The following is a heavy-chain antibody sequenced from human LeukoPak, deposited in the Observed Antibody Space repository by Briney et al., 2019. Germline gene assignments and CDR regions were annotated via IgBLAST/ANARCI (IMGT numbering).Heavy chain of an antibody. V-gene: IGHV4-39*07. CDR2: LYYGGNT. Sequence: PSETLSLTCTVSGDSINSRSYYWDWIRQPPGKGLEWIGNLYYGGNTHYNPSLKSRVTISVDTSKNQFSLKLSSVTAADTAVYYCARGKGSGWTFDYWGQGTLVTVSS. CDR3: ARGKGSGWTFDY. D-gene: IGHD6-19*01. J-gene: IGHJ4*02. CDR1: GDSINSRSYY.